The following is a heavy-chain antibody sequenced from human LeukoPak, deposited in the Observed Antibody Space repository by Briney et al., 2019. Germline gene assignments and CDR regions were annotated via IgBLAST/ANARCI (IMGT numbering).Heavy chain of an antibody. CDR1: GGSISSYY. J-gene: IGHJ4*02. V-gene: IGHV4-59*12. CDR2: IYYSGST. Sequence: PSETLSLTCTVSGGSISSYYWSWIRQPPGKGLEWIGYIYYSGSTNYNPSLKSRVTISVDTSKNQFSLKLSSVTAADTAVYYCAKGVGGSYYRYWGQGALVIVSS. CDR3: AKGVGGSYYRY. D-gene: IGHD1-26*01.